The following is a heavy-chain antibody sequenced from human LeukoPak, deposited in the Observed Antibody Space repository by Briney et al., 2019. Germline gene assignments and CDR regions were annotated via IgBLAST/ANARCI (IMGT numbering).Heavy chain of an antibody. D-gene: IGHD3-22*01. Sequence: ASVKVSCKASGYTFTAYYMHWVRQAPGQGLEWMGWINSNSGNTNYAQKLQGRVTMTTDTSTSTAYMELRSLRSDDTAVYYCARDYYYDSSGYYLLGGRNWFDPWGQGTLVTVSS. V-gene: IGHV1-18*04. J-gene: IGHJ5*02. CDR1: GYTFTAYY. CDR3: ARDYYYDSSGYYLLGGRNWFDP. CDR2: INSNSGNT.